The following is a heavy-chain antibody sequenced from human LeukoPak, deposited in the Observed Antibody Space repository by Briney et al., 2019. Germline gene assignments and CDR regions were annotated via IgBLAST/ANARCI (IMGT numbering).Heavy chain of an antibody. Sequence: SETLSLTCAVSGGSISSGGYSWSWIRQPPGKGLEWIGYIYHSGSTYYNPSLKSRVTISVDRSKNQFSLKLSSVTAADTAVYYCARGGQQWLVRNPFDCWGQGTLVTVSS. CDR1: GGSISSGGYS. V-gene: IGHV4-30-2*01. CDR3: ARGGQQWLVRNPFDC. CDR2: IYHSGST. D-gene: IGHD6-19*01. J-gene: IGHJ4*02.